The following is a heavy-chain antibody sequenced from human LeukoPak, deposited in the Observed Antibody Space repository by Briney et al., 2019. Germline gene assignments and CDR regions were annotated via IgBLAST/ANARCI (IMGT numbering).Heavy chain of an antibody. D-gene: IGHD2-8*01. Sequence: PGRSLRLSCAASASTFSTYGMHWVRQAPGKGLEWVAVIWYDGSNKYYADSVKGRFTISRDNSKNTLYLQMNSLRAEDTAVYYCARRGVVSGAAPVLKYSFDYWGQGTLVTVSS. CDR3: ARRGVVSGAAPVLKYSFDY. CDR1: ASTFSTYG. J-gene: IGHJ4*02. CDR2: IWYDGSNK. V-gene: IGHV3-33*01.